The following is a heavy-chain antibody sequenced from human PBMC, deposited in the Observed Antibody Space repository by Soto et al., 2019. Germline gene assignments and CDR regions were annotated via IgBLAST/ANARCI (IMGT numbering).Heavy chain of an antibody. CDR3: ARTNWAHSPSFDP. CDR1: GYTFTSYG. D-gene: IGHD3-16*01. J-gene: IGHJ5*02. V-gene: IGHV1-18*04. Sequence: GASVKVSCKASGYTFTSYGISWVRQAPGQGLEWMGWISAYNGNINYAQKLQGRVTMNTDTSTSTAYMELRSLRSDDTAVYYCARTNWAHSPSFDPWGQGTLVTVSS. CDR2: ISAYNGNI.